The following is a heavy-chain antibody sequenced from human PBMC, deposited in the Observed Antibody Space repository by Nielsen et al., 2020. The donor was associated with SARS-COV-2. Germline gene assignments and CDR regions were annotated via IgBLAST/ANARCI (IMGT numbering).Heavy chain of an antibody. D-gene: IGHD1-14*01. CDR3: ARGTFIQGTGWHFFDY. CDR2: INNIGTT. Sequence: SETLSLTCAVSGGSLSGYFWSWIRQSPGKGLEWIGEINNIGTTNYNPSLKSRVTMSVDKSQNQFSLKLNSVTAADTSVFYCARGTFIQGTGWHFFDYWGQGTLVTVSS. V-gene: IGHV4-34*01. CDR1: GGSLSGYF. J-gene: IGHJ4*02.